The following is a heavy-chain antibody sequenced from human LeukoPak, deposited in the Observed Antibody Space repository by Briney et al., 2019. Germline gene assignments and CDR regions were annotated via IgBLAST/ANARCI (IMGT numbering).Heavy chain of an antibody. Sequence: GGSLRLSCAASGFTFSSYGMHWVRQAPGKGLEWVAFIRYDGSNKYYADSVKGRFTISRDNSKNTPYLQMNSLRAEDTAVYYCAKDRRHHCSSTSCYRGTLDYWGQGTLVTVSS. CDR3: AKDRRHHCSSTSCYRGTLDY. V-gene: IGHV3-30*02. D-gene: IGHD2-2*02. CDR1: GFTFSSYG. CDR2: IRYDGSNK. J-gene: IGHJ4*02.